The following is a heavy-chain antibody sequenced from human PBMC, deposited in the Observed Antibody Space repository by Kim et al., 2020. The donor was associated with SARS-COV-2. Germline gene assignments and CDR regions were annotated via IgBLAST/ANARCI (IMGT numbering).Heavy chain of an antibody. Sequence: NTGYARKFQCRVTMTRNTSISTAYMELSSLRSEDTAVYYCARDSSSSFDYWGQGTLVTVSS. J-gene: IGHJ4*02. CDR2: NT. D-gene: IGHD6-6*01. V-gene: IGHV1-8*01. CDR3: ARDSSSSFDY.